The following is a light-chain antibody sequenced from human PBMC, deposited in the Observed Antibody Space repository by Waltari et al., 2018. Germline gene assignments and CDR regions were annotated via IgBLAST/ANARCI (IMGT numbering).Light chain of an antibody. Sequence: DIVMTQSPDSLAVSLGERATINCKSSPSVLYSANNKNYLAWYQQKPGQPPKLLIYWASTRESWVPDRFSGSGSGTDFTLTISSLQAEDVAVYYCQQYYSTLALTFGGGTKVEIK. J-gene: IGKJ4*01. CDR1: PSVLYSANNKNY. V-gene: IGKV4-1*01. CDR2: WAS. CDR3: QQYYSTLALT.